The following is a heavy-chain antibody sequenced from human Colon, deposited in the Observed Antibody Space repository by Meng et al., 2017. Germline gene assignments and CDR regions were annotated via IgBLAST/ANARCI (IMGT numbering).Heavy chain of an antibody. D-gene: IGHD2-21*02. CDR1: GYSFSTYW. CDR3: ARRSYLDGDCTVSHYYCYAMDV. V-gene: IGHV5-51*01. CDR2: IHPGDSNN. J-gene: IGHJ6*02. Sequence: GESLKISCKGSGYSFSTYWIGWVRQMPGKGLEWMGIIHPGDSNNIYSPSFRGQVTISADQSISTAYLQWSSLKASDTAMYYCARRSYLDGDCTVSHYYCYAMDVWGQGTTVTVSS.